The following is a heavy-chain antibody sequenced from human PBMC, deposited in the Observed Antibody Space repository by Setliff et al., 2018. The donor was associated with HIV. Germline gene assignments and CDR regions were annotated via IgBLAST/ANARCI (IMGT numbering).Heavy chain of an antibody. CDR2: IKQDGNEE. CDR3: VKSQSQWLRFDVFDL. D-gene: IGHD5-12*01. CDR1: GFTFRSYW. Sequence: GESLRLSCSASGFTFRSYWMTWVRQPPGKGLEWVANIKQDGNEEDYLDSVKGRFTTSRDNAKNSLYLQMNSLRAEDSAVYYCVKSQSQWLRFDVFDLWGQGTMVTVSS. J-gene: IGHJ3*01. V-gene: IGHV3-7*05.